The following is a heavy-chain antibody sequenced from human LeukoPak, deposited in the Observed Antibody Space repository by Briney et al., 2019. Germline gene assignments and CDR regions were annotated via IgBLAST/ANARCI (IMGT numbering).Heavy chain of an antibody. J-gene: IGHJ4*02. V-gene: IGHV1-18*04. Sequence: GASVKVSCKASGYTFTGYYMHWVRQAPGQGLEWMGWISAYNGNTNYAQKLQGRVTMTTDTSTSTAYMELRSLRSDDTAVYYCARGQSPRGYSYGYGKEYFDYWGQGTLVTVSS. CDR2: ISAYNGNT. CDR3: ARGQSPRGYSYGYGKEYFDY. CDR1: GYTFTGYY. D-gene: IGHD5-18*01.